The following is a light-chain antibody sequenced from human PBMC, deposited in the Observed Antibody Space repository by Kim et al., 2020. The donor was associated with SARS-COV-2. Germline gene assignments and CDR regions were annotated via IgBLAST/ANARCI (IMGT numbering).Light chain of an antibody. CDR2: TAS. CDR3: KHYNGYPLT. J-gene: IGKJ4*01. V-gene: IGKV1-5*03. Sequence: DIQMTQSPSTLSASVGDRVTMTCRASQTINSWLAWYQQKPGKAPKLLIYTASTLQNGVPSRFSGSKSGTEFTLTISSLQPDDFATYYGKHYNGYPLTVGGGTKVDIK. CDR1: QTINSW.